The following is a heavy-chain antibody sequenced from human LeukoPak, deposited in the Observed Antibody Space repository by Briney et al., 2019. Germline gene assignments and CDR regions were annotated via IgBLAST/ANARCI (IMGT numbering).Heavy chain of an antibody. V-gene: IGHV3-23*01. D-gene: IGHD3-16*02. Sequence: PGGSLRLSCAASGFTFSSYAMSWVRQAPGKGLEWVSAISGSGGSTYYADSVKGRFTISRDNSKNTLYLQMNSLRAEDTAVYYCAKRVIRLGELSSYGMDVWGQGTTVTVSS. J-gene: IGHJ6*02. CDR3: AKRVIRLGELSSYGMDV. CDR2: ISGSGGST. CDR1: GFTFSSYA.